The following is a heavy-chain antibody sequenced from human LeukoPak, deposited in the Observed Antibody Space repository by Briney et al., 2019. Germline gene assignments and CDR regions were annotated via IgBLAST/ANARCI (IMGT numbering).Heavy chain of an antibody. J-gene: IGHJ4*02. CDR1: GFIFNNYA. D-gene: IGHD3-3*01. CDR2: ISTTGSTT. Sequence: GGSLTLSCAASGFIFNNYAMSWVRQAPGKGLEWVASISTTGSTTYYADFVRGRFTISRDNSQNTLSLQMDSLTAADTALYSCATYDLWTTYYTFQYWGQGTLVSVSS. CDR3: ATYDLWTTYYTFQY. V-gene: IGHV3-23*01.